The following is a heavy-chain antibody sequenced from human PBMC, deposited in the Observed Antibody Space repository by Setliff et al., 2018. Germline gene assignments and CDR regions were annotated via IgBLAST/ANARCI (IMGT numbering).Heavy chain of an antibody. CDR1: GGTFSDYY. D-gene: IGHD3-16*01. CDR3: ARAAARAEYSDTSAYLPFDF. Sequence: SETLSLTCAASGGTFSDYYWGWIRQSPGKGLEWIGSVYHSGSSYQNPSLRSRIAVSVDTSKHQFSLRLNSVTAADTAVYFCARAAARAEYSDTSAYLPFDFWGLGTLVTVSS. J-gene: IGHJ4*02. V-gene: IGHV4-38-2*01. CDR2: VYHSGSS.